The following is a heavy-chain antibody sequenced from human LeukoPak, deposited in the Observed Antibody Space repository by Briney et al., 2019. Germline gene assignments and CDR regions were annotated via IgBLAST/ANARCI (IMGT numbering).Heavy chain of an antibody. CDR1: AYSYADYY. CDR2: IKPNSGDT. J-gene: IGHJ5*02. CDR3: ATNILVRDIINWFDP. D-gene: IGHD3-10*01. V-gene: IGHV1-2*02. Sequence: GASVKVSCKASAYSYADYYMHWVRQAPGQGLEWMGWIKPNSGDTRSAQKFQGRVIMTRDTSTGTAYMELSSLRYDDTAVYYCATNILVRDIINWFDPWGQGTLVTVSS.